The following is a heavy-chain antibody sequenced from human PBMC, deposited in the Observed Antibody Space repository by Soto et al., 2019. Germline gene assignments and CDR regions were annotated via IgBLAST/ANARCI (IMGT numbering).Heavy chain of an antibody. V-gene: IGHV3-7*01. CDR3: ARVVVPATWGAFDI. Sequence: GGSLRLSCAASGFTFSSYCMSWVRQAPGKGLEWVANIKQDGSERYYVDSVKGRFTISRDNAKNSLYLQMNSLRAEDTAVYYCARVVVPATWGAFDIWGQGTMVTVSS. CDR1: GFTFSSYC. J-gene: IGHJ3*02. D-gene: IGHD2-15*01. CDR2: IKQDGSER.